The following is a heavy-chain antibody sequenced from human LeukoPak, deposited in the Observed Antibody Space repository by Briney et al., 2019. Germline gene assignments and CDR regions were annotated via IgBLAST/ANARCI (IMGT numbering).Heavy chain of an antibody. D-gene: IGHD6-6*01. CDR1: GFTFSAFW. V-gene: IGHV3-74*01. J-gene: IGHJ4*02. CDR2: INTDGSTT. Sequence: GGSLRLSCAASGFTFSAFWMHWVRQAPAKGLVWVSRINTDGSTTTYADSVKGRFTISRDNAKNTLYLQMNSLRAEDTAVYYCARVYSSSSFDYWGQGTLVTVSS. CDR3: ARVYSSSSFDY.